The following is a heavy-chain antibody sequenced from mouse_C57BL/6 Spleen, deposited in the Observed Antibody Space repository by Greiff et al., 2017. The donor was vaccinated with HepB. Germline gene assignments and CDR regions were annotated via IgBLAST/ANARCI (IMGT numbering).Heavy chain of an antibody. J-gene: IGHJ1*03. V-gene: IGHV1-81*01. CDR3: ARSGVVAKDWYFDV. D-gene: IGHD1-1*01. CDR2: IYPRSGNT. Sequence: QVQLKESGAELARPGASVKLSCKASGYTFTSYGISWVKQRTGQGLEWIGEIYPRSGNTYYNEKFKGKATLTADKSSSTAYMELRSLTSEDSAVYFCARSGVVAKDWYFDVWGTGTTVTVSS. CDR1: GYTFTSYG.